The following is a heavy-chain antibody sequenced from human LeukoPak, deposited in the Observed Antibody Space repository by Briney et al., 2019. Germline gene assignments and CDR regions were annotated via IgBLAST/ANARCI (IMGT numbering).Heavy chain of an antibody. CDR1: GSTFSSYA. J-gene: IGHJ6*02. D-gene: IGHD1-14*01. CDR3: AKDPLSPEYYYYYYGMDV. V-gene: IGHV3-23*01. Sequence: GGSLRLSCAASGSTFSSYAVSWVRQAPGEGLEWVSAISGNGGSTYYADSVKGRFTISRDNSKNTLYLQMNSLRAEDTAVYYSAKDPLSPEYYYYYYGMDVWGQVTTVTVSS. CDR2: ISGNGGST.